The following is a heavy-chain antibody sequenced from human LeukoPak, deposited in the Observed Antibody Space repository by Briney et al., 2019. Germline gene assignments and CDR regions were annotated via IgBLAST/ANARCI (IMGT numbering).Heavy chain of an antibody. J-gene: IGHJ4*02. CDR3: ARDDYGDYLDY. D-gene: IGHD4-17*01. Sequence: KSSETLSLTCTVSGGSISSGDYYWSWIRQPPGKGLEWIGYIYYSGSTYYNPSLKSRVTISVDTSKNQFSLKLSSMTAADTAVYYCARDDYGDYLDYWGQGTLVTVSS. CDR2: IYYSGST. CDR1: GGSISSGDYY. V-gene: IGHV4-30-4*01.